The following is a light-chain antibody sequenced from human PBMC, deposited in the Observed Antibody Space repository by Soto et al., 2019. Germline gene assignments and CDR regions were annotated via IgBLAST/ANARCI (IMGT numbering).Light chain of an antibody. CDR2: LEGSGSY. Sequence: QLVLTQSSSASASLGSSVKLTCTLSSGHSSYIIAWHQQQPGKAPRYLMKLEGSGSYNKGSGVPDRFSGSSSGAARYLTISNLQFEDEADYYCETWDINTHVVFGGGTKVTVL. CDR3: ETWDINTHVV. CDR1: SGHSSYI. V-gene: IGLV4-60*02. J-gene: IGLJ2*01.